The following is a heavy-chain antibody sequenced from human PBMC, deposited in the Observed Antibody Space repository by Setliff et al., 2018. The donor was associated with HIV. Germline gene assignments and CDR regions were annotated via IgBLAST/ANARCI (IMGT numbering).Heavy chain of an antibody. CDR3: ARARLQGIVTAVGPRDNCLDP. CDR1: GYSFINYG. Sequence: ASVKVSCKASGYSFINYGISWVRQAPGQGPEWMGWISPYTGNTDYAPRLLGRVTMTTDTSTSTAYLELRSLSSDDTAVYFCARARLQGIVTAVGPRDNCLDPWGQGTRVTVSS. V-gene: IGHV1-18*01. D-gene: IGHD3-9*01. J-gene: IGHJ5*02. CDR2: ISPYTGNT.